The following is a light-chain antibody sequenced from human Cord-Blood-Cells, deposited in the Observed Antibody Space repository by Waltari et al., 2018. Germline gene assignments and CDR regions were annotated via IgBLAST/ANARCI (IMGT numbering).Light chain of an antibody. Sequence: QSALTQPASVSGSPGQSITISCTGTSSDVGGYNYVSWYQQHPGKTPKLMIYVGSNRPSGFSNRFSGSKSGNTASLTISGLQAEDEADYYCSSYTSSSTPVFGGGTKLTVL. CDR2: VGS. CDR1: SSDVGGYNY. J-gene: IGLJ3*02. CDR3: SSYTSSSTPV. V-gene: IGLV2-14*01.